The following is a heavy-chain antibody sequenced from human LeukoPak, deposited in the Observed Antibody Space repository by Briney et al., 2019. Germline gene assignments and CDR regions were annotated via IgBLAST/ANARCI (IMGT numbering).Heavy chain of an antibody. CDR1: GFTFS. CDR2: IRHDGTDQ. Sequence: GGSLRLSCVGSGFTFSVHWVRQVPGKGLEWLTFIRHDGTDQHYADSVRGRFTISRDNSKNTVYLQMNSLRPEDTALYYCAKDGNWASVSWGQGTLVAVSS. D-gene: IGHD7-27*01. V-gene: IGHV3-30*02. CDR3: AKDGNWASVS. J-gene: IGHJ5*02.